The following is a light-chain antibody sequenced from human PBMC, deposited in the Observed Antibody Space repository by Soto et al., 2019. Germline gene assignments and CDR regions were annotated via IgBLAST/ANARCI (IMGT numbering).Light chain of an antibody. CDR3: SSYTTISTYV. V-gene: IGLV2-14*01. Sequence: QSALTQPASVSGSPGQSITISCTGTSRDVGGYNYVSWYQQHPGKAPKLMIYDVRNRPSGVSNRFSGSKSVNTASPTISGLQAEDEADYYCSSYTTISTYVFGTGTKVTVL. CDR2: DVR. J-gene: IGLJ1*01. CDR1: SRDVGGYNY.